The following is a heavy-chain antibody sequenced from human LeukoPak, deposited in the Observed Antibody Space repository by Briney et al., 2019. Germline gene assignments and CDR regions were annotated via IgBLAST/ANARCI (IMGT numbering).Heavy chain of an antibody. CDR2: IRYDGSNK. CDR1: GFTFSSYG. J-gene: IGHJ3*02. CDR3: AIPYDSSGYYYGDAFDI. Sequence: GGSLRLACATSGFTFSSYGMHWVRQAPGKGLEWVAFIRYDGSNKYYADSVKGRFTISRDNSKNTLYLQMNSLRAEDTAVYYCAIPYDSSGYYYGDAFDIWGQGTMVTVSS. V-gene: IGHV3-30*02. D-gene: IGHD3-22*01.